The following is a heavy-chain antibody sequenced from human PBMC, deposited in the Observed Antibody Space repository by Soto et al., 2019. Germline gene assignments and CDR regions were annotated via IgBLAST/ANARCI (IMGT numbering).Heavy chain of an antibody. CDR2: ISSSSSYI. J-gene: IGHJ5*02. Sequence: GGSLRLSCAASGFTFSSYSMNWVRQAPGKGLEWVSSISSSSSYIYYADSVKGRFTISRDNAKNSLYLQMNSLRAEDTAVYYCARELVRGAPKVGGLGRPWGQGTLVTVSS. CDR1: GFTFSSYS. V-gene: IGHV3-21*01. D-gene: IGHD3-10*01. CDR3: ARELVRGAPKVGGLGRP.